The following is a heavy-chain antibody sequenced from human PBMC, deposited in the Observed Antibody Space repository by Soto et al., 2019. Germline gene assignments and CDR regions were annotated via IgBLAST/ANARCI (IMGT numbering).Heavy chain of an antibody. CDR1: GSSYLCNSAV. CDR3: ARVRYSSGLRDYHYQRMDV. CDR2: TYYRSKWYN. V-gene: IGHV6-1*01. D-gene: IGHD6-19*01. J-gene: IGHJ6*02. Sequence: SPAVIGSSAISGSSYLCNSAVWNWIRQSPSTGLASLGRTYYRSKWYNDNAVPVKSRITITPDTSKNQFSLQLNSVTPEDTAVYYCARVRYSSGLRDYHYQRMDVWGQG.